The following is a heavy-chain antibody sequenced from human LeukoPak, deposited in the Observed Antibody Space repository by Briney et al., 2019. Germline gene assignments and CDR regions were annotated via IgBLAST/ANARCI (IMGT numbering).Heavy chain of an antibody. CDR1: GFTFSSYW. D-gene: IGHD2-2*01. V-gene: IGHV3-7*03. CDR3: ASQPAAADVDY. CDR2: IKQDGSKK. Sequence: GGSLRLSCAASGFTFSSYWMTWARQAPGKGLEWVANIKQDGSKKTYVDSVKGRFTISRDNAKNSLYLQMNSLRADDTGVYYCASQPAAADVDYWGQGTLVTVSS. J-gene: IGHJ4*02.